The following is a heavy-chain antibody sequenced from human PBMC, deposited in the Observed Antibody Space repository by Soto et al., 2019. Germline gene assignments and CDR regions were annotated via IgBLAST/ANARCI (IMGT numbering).Heavy chain of an antibody. CDR2: IYYSGST. D-gene: IGHD6-13*01. CDR3: AGRYSSAFDI. V-gene: IGHV4-59*08. CDR1: GGSISSYY. J-gene: IGHJ3*02. Sequence: QVQLQESGPGLVKPSETLSLTCTVSGGSISSYYWSWIRQPPGKGLEWIGYIYYSGSTNYNPSLKRRVTISVDTSNNQYSLKLSSVTAADTAVYYCAGRYSSAFDIWCQGTMVTVSS.